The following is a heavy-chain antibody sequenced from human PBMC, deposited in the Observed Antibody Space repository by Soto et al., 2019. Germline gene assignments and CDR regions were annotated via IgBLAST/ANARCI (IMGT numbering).Heavy chain of an antibody. CDR1: VFTFISYA. J-gene: IGHJ5*02. CDR2: ISYDGSNK. CDR3: ARPLRAAANWFDP. Sequence: PGWSLRLSCASSVFTFISYAMHWVRQAPGKGLEWVAVISYDGSNKYYADSVKGRFTISRDNSKNTLYLQMNSLRAEDTAVYYCARPLRAAANWFDPWGQGTLVTVSS. V-gene: IGHV3-30-3*01. D-gene: IGHD6-13*01.